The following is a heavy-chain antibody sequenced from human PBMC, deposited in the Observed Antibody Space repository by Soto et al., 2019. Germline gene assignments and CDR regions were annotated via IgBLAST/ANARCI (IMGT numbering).Heavy chain of an antibody. CDR2: IYYSGST. CDR3: ARHSRYFDRTYYY. CDR1: GGSISSYY. D-gene: IGHD3-9*01. V-gene: IGHV4-59*08. J-gene: IGHJ4*02. Sequence: SETLSLTCTVSGGSISSYYWSWIRQPPGKGLEWIGYIYYSGSTNYNPSLKSRVTISVDTSKNQFSLKLSSVTAADTAVYYCARHSRYFDRTYYYWGQGTLVTVS.